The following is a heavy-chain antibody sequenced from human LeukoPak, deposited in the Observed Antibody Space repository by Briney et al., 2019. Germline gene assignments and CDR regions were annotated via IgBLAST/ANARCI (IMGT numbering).Heavy chain of an antibody. CDR3: ASLIAATDAFDI. CDR2: IYSSGTT. CDR1: GASIRNTSFY. V-gene: IGHV4-39*07. J-gene: IGHJ3*02. D-gene: IGHD6-13*01. Sequence: SETLSLTCAVSGASIRNTSFYWGWIRQPPGKGLQWIASIYSSGTTYYNPSIKSRITISVDTSKNQFSLKLSSVAAADTAVYYCASLIAATDAFDIWGQGTMVTVSS.